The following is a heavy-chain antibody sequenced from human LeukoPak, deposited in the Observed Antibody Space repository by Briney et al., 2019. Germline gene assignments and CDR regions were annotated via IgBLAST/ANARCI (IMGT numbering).Heavy chain of an antibody. Sequence: GGSLRLSCAASGFTFDDYTMHWVRQAPGKGLEWVSAISSGGSTYYADSVKGRFTISRDNSKNTLYLQMNSLRAEDTAVYYCAKGGDCSGGSCYSGAFDIWGQGTMVTVSS. CDR3: AKGGDCSGGSCYSGAFDI. CDR2: ISSGGST. D-gene: IGHD2-15*01. V-gene: IGHV3-23*01. J-gene: IGHJ3*02. CDR1: GFTFDDYT.